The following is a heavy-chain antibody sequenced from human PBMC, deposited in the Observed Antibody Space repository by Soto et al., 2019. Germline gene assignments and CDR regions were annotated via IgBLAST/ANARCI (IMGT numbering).Heavy chain of an antibody. CDR2: ISAYNGNT. D-gene: IGHD6-6*01. CDR1: GYTFTSYG. Sequence: ASVKVSCKASGYTFTSYGISRVRQAPGQGLEWMGWISAYNGNTNYAQKLQGRVTMTTDTSTSTAYMELRSLRSDDTAVYYCARVGYSSSSSTLYYYYGMDVWGQGTTVTVSS. CDR3: ARVGYSSSSSTLYYYYGMDV. J-gene: IGHJ6*02. V-gene: IGHV1-18*01.